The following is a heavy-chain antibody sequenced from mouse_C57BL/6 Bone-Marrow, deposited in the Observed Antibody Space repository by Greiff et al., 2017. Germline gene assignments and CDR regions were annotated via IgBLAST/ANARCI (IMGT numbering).Heavy chain of an antibody. Sequence: QVQLKESGPELVKPGASVKLSCKASGYTFTSYDINWVKQRHGKRLEWIGWIYPSDGSTKYNEKFKGKATLTVDPSSSTAYMELHSLTSEDSAVYFCAAGYYGSSYYWGQGTTLTVSS. J-gene: IGHJ2*01. CDR3: AAGYYGSSYY. CDR2: IYPSDGST. CDR1: GYTFTSYD. D-gene: IGHD1-1*01. V-gene: IGHV1-85*01.